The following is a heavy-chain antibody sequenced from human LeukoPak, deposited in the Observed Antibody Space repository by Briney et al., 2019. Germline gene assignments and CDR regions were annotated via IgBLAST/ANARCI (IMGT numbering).Heavy chain of an antibody. D-gene: IGHD1-26*01. Sequence: SETLSLTCTDSGGSLSSSSYYSGWIRHPPGRGLEWIGSIYYSGSTYYNPSLKSRVTISVDTSKNQFYLKLSSVTAADTAVYYCASWNYSGSDYWGQGTLVTVSS. CDR3: ASWNYSGSDY. CDR1: GGSLSSSSYY. J-gene: IGHJ4*02. CDR2: IYYSGST. V-gene: IGHV4-39*01.